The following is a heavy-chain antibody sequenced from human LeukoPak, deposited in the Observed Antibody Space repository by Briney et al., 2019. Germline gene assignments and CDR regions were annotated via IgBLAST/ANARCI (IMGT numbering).Heavy chain of an antibody. CDR1: GGSISSGGYY. D-gene: IGHD5-18*01. CDR3: ARSGIQLWLPEN. V-gene: IGHV4-31*03. J-gene: IGHJ4*02. Sequence: SETLSLTCTVSGGSISSGGYYWSWIRQHPGKGLEWIGHIYYSGSTYYNPSLKSRVTISVDTSKNQFSLKLSSVTAADTAVYYCARSGIQLWLPENWGQGTLVTVSS. CDR2: IYYSGST.